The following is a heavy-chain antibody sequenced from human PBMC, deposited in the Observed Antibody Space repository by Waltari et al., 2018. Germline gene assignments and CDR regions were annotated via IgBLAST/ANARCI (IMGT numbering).Heavy chain of an antibody. CDR2: IIPIFVTA. J-gene: IGHJ6*02. CDR1: GGTFSSYA. V-gene: IGHV1-69*12. CDR3: ARAKFRYGSGSYGYYGMDV. D-gene: IGHD3-10*01. Sequence: QVQLVQSGAEVKKPGSSVKVSCKASGGTFSSYAISWVRQAPGQGLEWMGGIIPIFVTANYAQKFQGRVTSTADESTSTAYMELSSLRSEDTAVYYCARAKFRYGSGSYGYYGMDVWGQGTTVTVSS.